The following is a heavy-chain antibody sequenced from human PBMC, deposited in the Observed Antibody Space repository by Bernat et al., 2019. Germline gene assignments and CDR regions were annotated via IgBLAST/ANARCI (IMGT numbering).Heavy chain of an antibody. CDR1: GFTFSSYA. J-gene: IGHJ6*02. D-gene: IGHD3-10*01. V-gene: IGHV3-23*01. Sequence: EVQLLESGGGLVQPGGSLRLSCAASGFTFSSYAMSWVRQAPGKGLEWVSAISGSGGSTYYADSVKGRFTISRDNSKNTLYLQMNSLRAEDTAVYYCAKFEYSSGRSSYYYYYYGMDVWGQGTTVTVSS. CDR2: ISGSGGST. CDR3: AKFEYSSGRSSYYYYYYGMDV.